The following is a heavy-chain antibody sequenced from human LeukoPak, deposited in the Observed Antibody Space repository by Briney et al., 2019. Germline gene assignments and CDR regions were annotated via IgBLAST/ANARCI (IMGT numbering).Heavy chain of an antibody. J-gene: IGHJ3*01. CDR2: IVPSDSYT. Sequence: GESLGISCKGSGYSFTSYWISWVRQLPGKGLEWMGRIVPSDSYTNYSPSFQGHVTISADKSISTAYLQWSSLKASDTAMYYCVRLGELSALLWGQGTMVTVSS. V-gene: IGHV5-10-1*01. D-gene: IGHD3-16*02. CDR1: GYSFTSYW. CDR3: VRLGELSALL.